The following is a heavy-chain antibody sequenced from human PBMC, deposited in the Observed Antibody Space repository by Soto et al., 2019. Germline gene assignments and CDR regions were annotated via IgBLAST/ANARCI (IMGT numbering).Heavy chain of an antibody. D-gene: IGHD2-15*01. CDR3: ATRFPDGGNWFRFDP. J-gene: IGHJ5*02. Sequence: QVQLVESGGGVVQPGRSLRLSCAASGFTFSSYGMHWVRQAPGKGLEWVAVISYDGSNKYYADSVKGRFTISRDNSKKTLYLQMNSLRDEHTAVYYCATRFPDGGNWFRFDPWGQGTLVTVSS. V-gene: IGHV3-30*19. CDR1: GFTFSSYG. CDR2: ISYDGSNK.